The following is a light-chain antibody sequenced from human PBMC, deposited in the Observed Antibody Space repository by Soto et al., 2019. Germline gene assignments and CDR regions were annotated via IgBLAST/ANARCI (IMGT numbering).Light chain of an antibody. CDR2: GAS. CDR1: QSISSSY. V-gene: IGKV3-20*01. J-gene: IGKJ1*01. CDR3: QQYGSAPAWT. Sequence: EIVLTQSPGTLSLSPGERATLSCRASQSISSSYLAWYQQKPGRAPRLLIYGASNRATGIPDRFSGSGSGTDFTLTISRLEAEDFAVYYCQQYGSAPAWTFGQGTKVEIK.